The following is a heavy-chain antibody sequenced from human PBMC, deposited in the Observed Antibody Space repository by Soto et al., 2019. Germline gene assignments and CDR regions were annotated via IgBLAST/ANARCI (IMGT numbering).Heavy chain of an antibody. Sequence: EVQLLESGGGLVQPGGSLRLSCAASGFTFSSYAMSWVRQAPGKGLEWVSAISGSGGSTYYADSVKGRFTISRDNSKNTLYLQMNSLRAEDTAVYYCARDQGGYSGYETPSSYYYYGMDVWGQGTTVTVSS. CDR2: ISGSGGST. D-gene: IGHD5-12*01. CDR1: GFTFSSYA. V-gene: IGHV3-23*01. J-gene: IGHJ6*02. CDR3: ARDQGGYSGYETPSSYYYYGMDV.